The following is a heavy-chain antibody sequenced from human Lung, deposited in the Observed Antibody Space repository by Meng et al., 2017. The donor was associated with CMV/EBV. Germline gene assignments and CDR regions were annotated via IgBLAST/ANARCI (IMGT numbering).Heavy chain of an antibody. CDR2: IIPIFGTA. CDR1: GGTFSSYA. CDR3: ARMDCSSTSGLRDYYYYGMDV. J-gene: IGHJ6*02. V-gene: IGHV1-69*05. Sequence: SVXVSXXASGGTFSSYAISWVRQAPGQGLEWMGGIIPIFGTANYAQKFQGRVTITTDESTSTAYMELSSLRSEDTAVYYCARMDCSSTSGLRDYYYYGMDVWGQGTTVXVSS. D-gene: IGHD2-2*01.